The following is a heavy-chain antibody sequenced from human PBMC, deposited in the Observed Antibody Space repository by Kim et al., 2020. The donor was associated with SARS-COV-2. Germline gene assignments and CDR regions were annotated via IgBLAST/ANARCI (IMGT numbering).Heavy chain of an antibody. V-gene: IGHV4-31*03. Sequence: SETLSLTCTVSGGSISSGGYYWSWIRQHPGKGLEWIGYIYYSGSTYYNPSLKSRVTISVDTSKNQFSLKLSSVTAADTAVYYCARGGLGGSGSYTYYYYYGMDVRGQGTTVTVPS. CDR2: IYYSGST. CDR1: GGSISSGGYY. J-gene: IGHJ6*02. D-gene: IGHD3-10*01. CDR3: ARGGLGGSGSYTYYYYYGMDV.